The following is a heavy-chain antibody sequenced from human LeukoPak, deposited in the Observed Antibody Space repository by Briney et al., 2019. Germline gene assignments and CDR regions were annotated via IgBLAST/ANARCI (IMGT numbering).Heavy chain of an antibody. CDR1: GFTFSGYA. D-gene: IGHD3-16*01. Sequence: GGSLRLSCAVSGFTFSGYAMSWVRQAPGKGLERVSGISGNGDRGQYADSVKGRFTISRDNSKSILFLQMNNLGVDDTAVYFCANARFGGHGYWGQGVLVTVSS. V-gene: IGHV3-23*01. CDR2: ISGNGDRG. J-gene: IGHJ4*02. CDR3: ANARFGGHGY.